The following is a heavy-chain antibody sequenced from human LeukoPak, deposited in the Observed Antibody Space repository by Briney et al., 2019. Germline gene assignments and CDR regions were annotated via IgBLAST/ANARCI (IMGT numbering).Heavy chain of an antibody. CDR1: GFTFSSYG. V-gene: IGHV3-33*01. D-gene: IGHD1-26*01. Sequence: GSLRLSCAASGFTFSSYGMHWVRQAPGKGLEWVAVIWYDGSNKYYAGSVKGRFTISRDNSKNSLYLQMNSLRAEDTAVYYCARDRGGSYSAIDYWGQGTLVTVSS. J-gene: IGHJ4*02. CDR3: ARDRGGSYSAIDY. CDR2: IWYDGSNK.